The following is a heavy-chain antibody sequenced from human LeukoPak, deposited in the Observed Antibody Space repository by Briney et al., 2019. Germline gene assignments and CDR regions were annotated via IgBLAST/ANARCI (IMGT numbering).Heavy chain of an antibody. CDR3: ARTPYYNWFDP. CDR2: IYVSGST. J-gene: IGHJ5*02. CDR1: GGSTSSYY. Sequence: SETLSLTCTVSGGSTSSYYWSWLRQSAGKGLEWIGRIYVSGSTTYNPSLKSRVTISVDTSKNQFSLKLSSVTAADTAVYYCARTPYYNWFDPWGQGTLVTVSS. V-gene: IGHV4-4*07. D-gene: IGHD3-10*01.